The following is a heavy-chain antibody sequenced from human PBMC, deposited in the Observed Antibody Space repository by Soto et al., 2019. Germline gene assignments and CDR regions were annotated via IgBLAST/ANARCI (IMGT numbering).Heavy chain of an antibody. V-gene: IGHV3-21*03. CDR1: GFTFRSYT. CDR3: ARERGDEGNDLVYGAMHV. CDR2: IRGFSPYT. D-gene: IGHD1-1*01. J-gene: IGHJ6*02. Sequence: EVQLVESGGGLVKPGGSLRLSCVGSGFTFRSYTMNWVRQAPGKGLEWVSGIRGFSPYTFYADSVKGRFTISRDNAKSSQSLQTNTLRAEDTAVSYCARERGDEGNDLVYGAMHVWARGTTVTVSS.